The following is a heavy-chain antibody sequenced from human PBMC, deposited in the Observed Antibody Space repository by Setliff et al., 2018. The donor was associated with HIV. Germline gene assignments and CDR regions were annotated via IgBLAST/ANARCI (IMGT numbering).Heavy chain of an antibody. CDR3: TRDRPGVTLIPGGPDY. J-gene: IGHJ4*02. D-gene: IGHD3-22*01. Sequence: GFIFRDYGLSWVRQAPGKGLEWLGFIRTKGYGGTAEYAASVKGRFSISRDDFKTLAYLQMNSLKSEDTAVYYCTRDRPGVTLIPGGPDYWGQGTLVTVSS. V-gene: IGHV3-49*04. CDR2: IRTKGYGGTA. CDR1: GFIFRDYG.